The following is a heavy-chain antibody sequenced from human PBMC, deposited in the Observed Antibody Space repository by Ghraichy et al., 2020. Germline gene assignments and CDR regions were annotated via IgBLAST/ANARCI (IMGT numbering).Heavy chain of an antibody. V-gene: IGHV3-23*01. CDR2: ITGSGGST. CDR3: AKDGTCDCAKGDICSSSCYFEWLDP. D-gene: IGHD2-2*01. Sequence: GESLNISCEASGFTFSNYGMSWVRQAPGKGLDWVSSITGSGGSTYYADSVKGRFTISRDNSRNTLYLQMNSLGAEDTAVYYCAKDGTCDCAKGDICSSSCYFEWLDPWGQGTLVTVSS. CDR1: GFTFSNYG. J-gene: IGHJ5*02.